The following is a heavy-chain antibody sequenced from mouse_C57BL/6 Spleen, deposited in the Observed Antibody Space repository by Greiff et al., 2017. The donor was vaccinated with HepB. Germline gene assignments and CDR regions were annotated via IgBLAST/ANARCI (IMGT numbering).Heavy chain of an antibody. CDR2: ISSGGDYI. CDR1: GFTFSSYA. V-gene: IGHV5-9-1*02. CDR3: TRGPFKDYAMDY. Sequence: DVMLVESGEGLVKPGGSLKLSCAASGFTFSSYAMSWVRQTPEKRLEWVAYISSGGDYIYYADTVKGRFTISRDNARNTLYLQMSSLKSEDTAMYYCTRGPFKDYAMDYWGQGTSVTVSS. J-gene: IGHJ4*01.